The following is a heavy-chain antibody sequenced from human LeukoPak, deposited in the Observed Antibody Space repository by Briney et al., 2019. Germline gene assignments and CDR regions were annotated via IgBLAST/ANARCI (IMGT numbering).Heavy chain of an antibody. Sequence: SETLSLTCTVSGFSISSSYWSWIRQSPGKGLECIGYTANNGDINYNPSLKSRVTISMDTSNNQLSLRLSSVIAADTAVYFCAKTARVFEYWGQGILVTVSS. V-gene: IGHV4-59*08. CDR1: GFSISSSY. J-gene: IGHJ4*02. CDR3: AKTARVFEY. CDR2: TANNGDI.